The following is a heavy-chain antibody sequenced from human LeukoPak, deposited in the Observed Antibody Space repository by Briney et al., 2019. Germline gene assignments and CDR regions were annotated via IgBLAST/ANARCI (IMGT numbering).Heavy chain of an antibody. D-gene: IGHD3-3*01. V-gene: IGHV1-69*05. CDR3: ARAGGLRSPYYYYYYMDV. J-gene: IGHJ6*03. CDR1: VGTFSSYA. CDR2: IILIFGTA. Sequence: SVRVSCTASVGTFSSYAISWVRQAPGQGLEWMGGIILIFGTANYAQKFQGRVTITTDESTSTAYMELSSLRSEDTAVYYCARAGGLRSPYYYYYYMDVWGKGTTVTVSS.